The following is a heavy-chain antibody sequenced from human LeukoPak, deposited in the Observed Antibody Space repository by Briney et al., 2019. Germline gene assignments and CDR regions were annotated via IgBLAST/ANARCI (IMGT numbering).Heavy chain of an antibody. CDR2: IYYSGST. CDR3: ARDFMIVDAFDI. D-gene: IGHD3-22*01. J-gene: IGHJ3*02. Sequence: SETLSLTCAVSGGSISSGGYSWSWIRQPPGKGLEWIGYIYYSGSTYYNPSLKSRVTISVDTSKNQFSLKLSSVTAADTAVYYCARDFMIVDAFDIWGQGTMVTVSS. CDR1: GGSISSGGYS. V-gene: IGHV4-30-4*07.